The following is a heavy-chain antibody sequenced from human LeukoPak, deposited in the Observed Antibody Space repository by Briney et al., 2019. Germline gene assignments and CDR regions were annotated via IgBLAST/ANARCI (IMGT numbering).Heavy chain of an antibody. Sequence: GGSLRLSCAASGFTFSSYGMHWVRQAPGKGLELVAFIRYDGSNKYYADSVKGRFTISRDNSKDTLYLQMNSLRAEDTAVYYCANLIFGVVVVDYWGQGTLVTVSS. CDR3: ANLIFGVVVVDY. D-gene: IGHD3-3*01. J-gene: IGHJ4*02. V-gene: IGHV3-30*02. CDR2: IRYDGSNK. CDR1: GFTFSSYG.